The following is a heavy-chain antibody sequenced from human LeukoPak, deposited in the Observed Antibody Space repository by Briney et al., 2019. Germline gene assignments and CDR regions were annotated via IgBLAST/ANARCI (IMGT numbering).Heavy chain of an antibody. D-gene: IGHD4-17*01. CDR3: AKDMLTVATYAFDI. CDR2: ISWNSGSI. V-gene: IGHV3-9*01. J-gene: IGHJ3*02. Sequence: GGSLRLSCAASGFTFDDYAMHWVRQAPGKGLEWVSGISWNSGSIGYADSVKGRFTISRDNAKNSLYLQMNSLRAEDTALYYCAKDMLTVATYAFDIWGQGTMVTVSS. CDR1: GFTFDDYA.